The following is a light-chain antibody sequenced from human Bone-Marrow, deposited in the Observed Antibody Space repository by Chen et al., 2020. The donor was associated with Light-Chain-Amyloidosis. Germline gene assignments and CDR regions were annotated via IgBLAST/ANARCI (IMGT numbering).Light chain of an antibody. Sequence: QSALTQPASVSGSPGQSITISCTGTSSDVGGDNHVSWYQQHPDKAPKLMIYEVTNRPSWVPDRFSGSKSDNTASRTISGLQTEAEADYFCSSYTITNTLVCGGGTRVTVL. V-gene: IGLV2-14*01. J-gene: IGLJ1*01. CDR2: EVT. CDR3: SSYTITNTLV. CDR1: SSDVGGDNH.